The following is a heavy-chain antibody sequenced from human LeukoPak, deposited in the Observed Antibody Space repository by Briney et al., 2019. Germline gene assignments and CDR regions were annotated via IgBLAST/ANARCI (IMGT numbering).Heavy chain of an antibody. V-gene: IGHV6-1*01. J-gene: IGHJ4*02. Sequence: SQTLSLTCAISGDSVSSNSAAWNWIRQSPSRGLEWLGRTYYRSKWYNDYAVSVKSRITINPDTSKNQFSLQLNSVTPEDTAVYYCARGRSPVLWSGELANFDYWGQGTLVTVSS. D-gene: IGHD3-10*01. CDR2: TYYRSKWYN. CDR3: ARGRSPVLWSGELANFDY. CDR1: GDSVSSNSAA.